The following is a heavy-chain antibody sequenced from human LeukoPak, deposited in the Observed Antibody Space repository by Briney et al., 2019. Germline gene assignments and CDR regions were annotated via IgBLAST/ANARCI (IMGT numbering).Heavy chain of an antibody. V-gene: IGHV4-30-2*01. CDR1: GGSISSGGYS. Sequence: PSETLSLTCAVSGGSISSGGYSWSWIRQPPGKGLEWIGYIYHSGSTYYNPSLKSRVTISVDRSKNQFSLKLSSVTAADTAVYYCARLRGWVRYFDWLLPPKIGRAFDIWGQGTMVTVSS. J-gene: IGHJ3*02. CDR3: ARLRGWVRYFDWLLPPKIGRAFDI. D-gene: IGHD3-9*01. CDR2: IYHSGST.